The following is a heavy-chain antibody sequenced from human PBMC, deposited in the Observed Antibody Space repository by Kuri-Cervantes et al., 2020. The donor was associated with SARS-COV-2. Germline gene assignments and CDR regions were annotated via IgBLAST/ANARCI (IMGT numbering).Heavy chain of an antibody. J-gene: IGHJ5*01. D-gene: IGHD2-21*01. V-gene: IGHV3-30*18. Sequence: SLKLSCAASVYPFRSFGMHWVHQAPGKGLEWVAVISYDTRNKYYADSVKGRFTITRDNSKNPLYLQVNTLRTDDSAVFYCAKDRGGVHDSWGQGTQVTVSS. CDR1: VYPFRSFG. CDR3: AKDRGGVHDS. CDR2: ISYDTRNK.